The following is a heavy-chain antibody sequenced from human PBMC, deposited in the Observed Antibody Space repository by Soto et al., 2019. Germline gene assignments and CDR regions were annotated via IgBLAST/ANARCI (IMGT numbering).Heavy chain of an antibody. CDR2: IYPGDSDT. J-gene: IGHJ6*02. V-gene: IGHV5-51*01. CDR1: GYSFTSYW. CDR3: ARLPTYYDFWSGYYSMYYYYGMDV. Sequence: GESLKISCKGSGYSFTSYWIGWVRQMPGKGLEWMGIIYPGDSDTRYSPSFQGQVTISADKSISTAYLQWSSLKASDTAMYYCARLPTYYDFWSGYYSMYYYYGMDVWGQGTTVTVSS. D-gene: IGHD3-3*01.